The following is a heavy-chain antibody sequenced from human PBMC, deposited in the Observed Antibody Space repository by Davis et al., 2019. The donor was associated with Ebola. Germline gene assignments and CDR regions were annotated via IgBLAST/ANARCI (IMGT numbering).Heavy chain of an antibody. Sequence: GESLKISCKGSGYSFTNYWIGWVRQMPGKGLEWMGMIYPGDSDTKYSPSFQGQVTISADKSISTAYLQWSSLKASDSAMYYCARRDKSSWYGGIDLWGQGTLVTVSS. D-gene: IGHD1-26*01. CDR3: ARRDKSSWYGGIDL. V-gene: IGHV5-51*01. CDR2: IYPGDSDT. CDR1: GYSFTNYW. J-gene: IGHJ4*02.